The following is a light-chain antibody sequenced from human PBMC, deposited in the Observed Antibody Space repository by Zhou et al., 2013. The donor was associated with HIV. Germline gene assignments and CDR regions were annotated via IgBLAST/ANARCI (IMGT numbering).Light chain of an antibody. J-gene: IGKJ4*01. CDR3: QTYRGSPPFT. Sequence: DIVLTQFPGTLSLSPRGKSHVSCRASQSVDRDSVAWYQQKPGQPPRLLIYKTSNRATGTRAGSVAVGLGRTSLSPSRDWSREDFALYYCQTYRGSPPFTFGGGTQVEVK. CDR1: QSVDRDS. V-gene: IGKV3-20*01. CDR2: KTS.